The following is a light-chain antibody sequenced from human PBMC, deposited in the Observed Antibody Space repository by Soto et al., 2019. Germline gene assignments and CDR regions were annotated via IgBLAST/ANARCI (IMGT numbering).Light chain of an antibody. J-gene: IGLJ2*01. CDR2: SNN. Sequence: QSVLTKPPSASGTPGQRVTISCSGSSSNIGSNTVNWYQQLPGTAPKLLSYSNNQRPSGVPDRLSGSKSGTSASLSISGLQSEDEAYYYCAAWDDSMNVYVVFGGGTKVTVL. CDR3: AAWDDSMNVYVV. CDR1: SSNIGSNT. V-gene: IGLV1-44*01.